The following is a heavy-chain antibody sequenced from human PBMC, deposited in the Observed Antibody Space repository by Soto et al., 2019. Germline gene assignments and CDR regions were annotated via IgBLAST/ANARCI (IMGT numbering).Heavy chain of an antibody. CDR2: ISHFDGDT. CDR1: GYTFTNYG. J-gene: IGHJ4*02. CDR3: ARDRYGENPPRFFDY. V-gene: IGHV1-18*01. Sequence: VQMVQSGAEVRKPGASVKVSCKTSGYTFTNYGVSWVRQAPGQGLEWLGWISHFDGDTKYAQRVQGRATLTTDKTATAFMELTSLRPDDTPVYFWARDRYGENPPRFFDYWGQGTLVTVSS. D-gene: IGHD4-17*01.